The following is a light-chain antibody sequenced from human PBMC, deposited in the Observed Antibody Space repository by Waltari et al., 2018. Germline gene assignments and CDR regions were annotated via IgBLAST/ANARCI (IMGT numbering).Light chain of an antibody. CDR3: QQYEKSPLT. Sequence: EIVLTQSPGTLSLSPGERATLSCRASQSLSSRYLAWYHPKPGQTPSLLIHGASRRATGIPDRFSGSGSGTDFTLTISRLEPEDLGVYYCQQYEKSPLTFGGGTRVEI. V-gene: IGKV3-20*01. CDR2: GAS. CDR1: QSLSSRY. J-gene: IGKJ4*01.